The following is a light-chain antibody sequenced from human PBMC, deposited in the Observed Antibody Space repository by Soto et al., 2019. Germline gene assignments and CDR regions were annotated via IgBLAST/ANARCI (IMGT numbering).Light chain of an antibody. J-gene: IGLJ1*01. V-gene: IGLV2-14*01. Sequence: QSVLTQPASVSGSPGQSTTISCTGTSSDVGGYIYVSWYQQHPGKAPKLMIYDVTSRPSGVSYRFSGSKSGNTASLTISGLQAEDEADYYCSPYTTSSSYVFGTGTKVTVL. CDR3: SPYTTSSSYV. CDR2: DVT. CDR1: SSDVGGYIY.